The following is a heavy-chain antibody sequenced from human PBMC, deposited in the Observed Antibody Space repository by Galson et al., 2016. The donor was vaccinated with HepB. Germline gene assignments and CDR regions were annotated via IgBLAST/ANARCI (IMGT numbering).Heavy chain of an antibody. D-gene: IGHD1-26*01. CDR3: VRGIDTHMGGRFHYGMEV. Sequence: SLRLSSAVSGFSFSTQWMNWVRQAPGKGLEWVANIRKDGTEKNYVDSVKGRFAISRDNPKNTLYLQMSILRVEDTALYYCVRGIDTHMGGRFHYGMEVWGKGTTVIVSS. J-gene: IGHJ6*04. CDR1: GFSFSTQW. CDR2: IRKDGTEK. V-gene: IGHV3-7*01.